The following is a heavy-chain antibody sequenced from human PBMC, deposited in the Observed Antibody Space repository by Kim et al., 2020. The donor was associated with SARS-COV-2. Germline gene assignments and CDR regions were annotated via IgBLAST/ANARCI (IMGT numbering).Heavy chain of an antibody. CDR3: ARVGCSGGSCYDY. J-gene: IGHJ4*02. Sequence: GGSLRLSCAASGFTFSTYSMNWVRQAPGKGLEWVSSISSSSSYIYYADSPKGRFTISRDNAKNSLYLQMNSLRADDTAVYYCARVGCSGGSCYDYWGQGTLVTVSS. V-gene: IGHV3-21*01. D-gene: IGHD2-15*01. CDR2: ISSSSSYI. CDR1: GFTFSTYS.